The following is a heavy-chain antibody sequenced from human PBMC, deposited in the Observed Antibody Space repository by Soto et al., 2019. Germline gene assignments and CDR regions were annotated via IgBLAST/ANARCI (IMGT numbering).Heavy chain of an antibody. CDR2: ISGSGGST. J-gene: IGHJ3*02. D-gene: IGHD3-16*01. CDR3: AKPTYYDYIWGNQNMPRLDAFDI. Sequence: GGSLRLSCAASGFTFSSYAMSWVRQAPGKGLEWVSAISGSGGSTYYADSVKGRFTISRDNSKNTLYLQMNSLRAEDTAVYYCAKPTYYDYIWGNQNMPRLDAFDIWGQGTMVTVSS. V-gene: IGHV3-23*01. CDR1: GFTFSSYA.